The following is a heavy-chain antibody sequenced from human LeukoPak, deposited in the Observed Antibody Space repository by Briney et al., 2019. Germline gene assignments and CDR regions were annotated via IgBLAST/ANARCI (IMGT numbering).Heavy chain of an antibody. CDR2: INPNSGGT. D-gene: IGHD3-9*01. CDR3: ARDSANYDILTGYYNPLDY. V-gene: IGHV1-2*02. CDR1: GYIFTGYY. J-gene: IGHJ4*02. Sequence: ASVKVSCKASGYIFTGYYMHWVRQAPGPGLEWLGWINPNSGGTNYAQKFQGRVTMTRDTSISTAYMELSRLRSDDTAVYYCARDSANYDILTGYYNPLDYWGQGTLVTASS.